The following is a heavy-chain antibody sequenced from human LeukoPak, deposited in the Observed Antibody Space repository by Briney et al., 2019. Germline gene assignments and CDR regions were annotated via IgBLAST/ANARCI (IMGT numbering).Heavy chain of an antibody. V-gene: IGHV3-33*01. CDR2: IWYDGSNK. Sequence: PGGSLRLSCAASGFTFSSYGMHWVRQAPGKGLEWVAVIWYDGSNKYYADSVKGRFTISRDNSKNTLYLQMNSLRAEDTAVYYCAGSVVVPAATIDYWGQGTLVTVSS. J-gene: IGHJ4*02. CDR3: AGSVVVPAATIDY. D-gene: IGHD2-2*01. CDR1: GFTFSSYG.